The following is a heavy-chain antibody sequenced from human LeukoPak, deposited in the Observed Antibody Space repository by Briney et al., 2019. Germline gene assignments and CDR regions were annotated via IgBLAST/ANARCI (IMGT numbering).Heavy chain of an antibody. CDR3: ARDYYDSSGYSFLDY. CDR2: IYHSGST. CDR1: GGSLRSSYYY. V-gene: IGHV4-39*07. J-gene: IGHJ4*02. Sequence: SETLSLTCTVSGGSLRSSYYYWGWIRQPPGKGLEWIGYIYHSGSTYYNPSLKSRVTISVDRSKNQFSLKLSSVTAADTAVYYCARDYYDSSGYSFLDYWGQGTLVTVSS. D-gene: IGHD3-22*01.